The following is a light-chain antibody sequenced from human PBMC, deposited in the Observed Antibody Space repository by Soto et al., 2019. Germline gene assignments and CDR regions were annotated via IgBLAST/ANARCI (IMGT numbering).Light chain of an antibody. J-gene: IGKJ1*01. Sequence: EIVLTQSPGTLSLSPGERATLSCRASQSVSSSYLAWYQQKPGQAPRLLIYGASSRATGIPDRFSGSGSGTDFTLTIGRLEPEDLAVYYCQQYLITPWTFGQGTKVDIK. CDR1: QSVSSSY. V-gene: IGKV3-20*01. CDR2: GAS. CDR3: QQYLITPWT.